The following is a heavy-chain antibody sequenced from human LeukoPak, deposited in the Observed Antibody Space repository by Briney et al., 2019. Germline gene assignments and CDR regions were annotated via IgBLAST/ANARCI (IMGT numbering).Heavy chain of an antibody. CDR1: GGTFISYA. V-gene: IGHV1-18*01. D-gene: IGHD6-6*01. CDR2: ISAYNGNT. Sequence: GASVKVSCKASGGTFISYAISWVRQAPGQGLEWMGWISAYNGNTNYAQKLQGRVTMTTVTSTSTAYMELRSLRSDDTAVYYCARGPRIAARSHFDYWGQGTLVTVSS. CDR3: ARGPRIAARSHFDY. J-gene: IGHJ4*02.